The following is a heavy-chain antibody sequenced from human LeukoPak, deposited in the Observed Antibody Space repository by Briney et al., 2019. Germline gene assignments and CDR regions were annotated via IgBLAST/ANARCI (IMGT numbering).Heavy chain of an antibody. CDR2: IIPIFGTA. V-gene: IGHV1-69*13. CDR1: GDTFSSYA. Sequence: GASVKVSCKASGDTFSSYAISWVRQAPGQGLEWVGGIIPIFGTANYAQKFQGRVTITADESTSTAYMELSSLRSEDTAVYYCARNGAAADAFDIWGQGTMVTVSS. J-gene: IGHJ3*02. CDR3: ARNGAAADAFDI. D-gene: IGHD6-13*01.